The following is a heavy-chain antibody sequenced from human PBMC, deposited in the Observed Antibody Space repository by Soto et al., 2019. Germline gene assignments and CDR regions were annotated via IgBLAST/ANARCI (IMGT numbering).Heavy chain of an antibody. CDR3: ARMPRSHYGMDV. CDR1: GDSVSSNSAA. V-gene: IGHV6-1*01. J-gene: IGHJ6*02. D-gene: IGHD1-26*01. CDR2: TYYRSKWYN. Sequence: SQTLSLTCAISGDSVSSNSAAWNWIRQSPSRGLEWLGRTYYRSKWYNDYAVSVKSRISINPDTAKNQFSLQLNSVTPEDTAVYYCARMPRSHYGMDVWGQGTKVTVSS.